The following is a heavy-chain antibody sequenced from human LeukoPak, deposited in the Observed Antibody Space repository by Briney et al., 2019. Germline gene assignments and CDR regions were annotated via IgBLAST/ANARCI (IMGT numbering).Heavy chain of an antibody. V-gene: IGHV3-23*01. D-gene: IGHD3-16*01. CDR3: AKDRVASWGGGDFDY. CDR2: ISGSGGST. J-gene: IGHJ4*02. Sequence: PGGSLRLSCAASGFTFSSYGMSWVRQAPGKGLEWVSAISGSGGSTYYADSVKGRFTISRDNSKNTLYLQMNSLRAEDTAVYYWAKDRVASWGGGDFDYWGQGTLVTVSS. CDR1: GFTFSSYG.